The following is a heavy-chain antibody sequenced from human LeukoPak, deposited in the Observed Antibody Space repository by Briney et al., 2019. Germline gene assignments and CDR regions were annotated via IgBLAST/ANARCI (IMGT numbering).Heavy chain of an antibody. D-gene: IGHD6-19*01. Sequence: SETLSLTCTVSGGSISSYYWSWIRQPPGKGLEWIGYIYYSGSTNYNPSLKSRVTISVDTSKNQFSLKLSSVTAADTAVYYCARVWSDSSGWDVWGKGTTVTVSS. CDR3: ARVWSDSSGWDV. CDR2: IYYSGST. CDR1: GGSISSYY. J-gene: IGHJ6*04. V-gene: IGHV4-59*01.